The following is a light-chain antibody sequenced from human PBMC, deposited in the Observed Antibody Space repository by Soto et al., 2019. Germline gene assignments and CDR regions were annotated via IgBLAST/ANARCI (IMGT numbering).Light chain of an antibody. V-gene: IGLV2-14*01. Sequence: QSVLAQPASVSGSPGQSITISCTGTSSDIGGYYYVSWYQHHPGKAPKLLIYQVTNRPSRVSNRFSGSKSGNTASLTISGLQPDDEADYYCTSYSSSDIFYVFGTGTKGTVL. CDR1: SSDIGGYYY. CDR2: QVT. J-gene: IGLJ1*01. CDR3: TSYSSSDIFYV.